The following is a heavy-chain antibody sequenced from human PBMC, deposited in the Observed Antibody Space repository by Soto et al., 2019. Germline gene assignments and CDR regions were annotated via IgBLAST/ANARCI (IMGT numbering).Heavy chain of an antibody. Sequence: SETLSLTCTVSGGSISSYYLSWIRQPPGKGLEWIGYIYYSGSTNYNPSLKSRVTISVDTSKNQFSLKLSSVTAADTAVYYCARHYRELSSGWCFDYWGQGTLVTVSS. CDR3: ARHYRELSSGWCFDY. J-gene: IGHJ4*02. CDR2: IYYSGST. D-gene: IGHD6-19*01. V-gene: IGHV4-59*08. CDR1: GGSISSYY.